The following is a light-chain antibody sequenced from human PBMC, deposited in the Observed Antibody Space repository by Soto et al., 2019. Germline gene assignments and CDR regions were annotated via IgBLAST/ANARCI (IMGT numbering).Light chain of an antibody. CDR2: GAD. V-gene: IGKV3-20*01. Sequence: EIVLTQFPDTLSLSPGERATLSCRASQSVRNSYLAWYQQRPGQAPRLLIYGADSRATGIPDRFSGSGSDTDFTLTISRLEPDDFATYYCQQYNSYLYTFGQGTKLEIK. CDR3: QQYNSYLYT. J-gene: IGKJ2*01. CDR1: QSVRNSY.